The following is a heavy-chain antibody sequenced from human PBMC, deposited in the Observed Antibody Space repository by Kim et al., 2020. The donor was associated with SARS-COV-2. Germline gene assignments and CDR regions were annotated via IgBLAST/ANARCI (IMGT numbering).Heavy chain of an antibody. Sequence: SETLSLTCAVSGGSISSSNWWSWVRQPPGKGLEWIGGIYHNGSTNYNPSLKSRLTITVDKSKNQFSLKLSSLTAAATAVDYCARVVCGSTTYFFVYYVM. CDR3: ARVVCGSTTYFFVYYVM. CDR1: GGSISSSNW. V-gene: IGHV4-4*02. CDR2: IYHNGST. J-gene: IGHJ6*01. D-gene: IGHD2-2*01.